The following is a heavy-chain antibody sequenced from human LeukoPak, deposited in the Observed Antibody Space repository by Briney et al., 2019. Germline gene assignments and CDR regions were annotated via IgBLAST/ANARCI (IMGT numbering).Heavy chain of an antibody. CDR2: ISGSGGST. CDR3: AKDGGSSWYDY. D-gene: IGHD6-13*01. J-gene: IGHJ4*02. V-gene: IGHV3-23*01. Sequence: GGSLRLSCAASGFTFSSYAVSWVRQAPGKGLEWVSAISGSGGSTYYADSVKGRFTISRDNSKNTLYLQMNSLRAEDTAVHYCAKDGGSSWYDYWGQGTLVTVSS. CDR1: GFTFSSYA.